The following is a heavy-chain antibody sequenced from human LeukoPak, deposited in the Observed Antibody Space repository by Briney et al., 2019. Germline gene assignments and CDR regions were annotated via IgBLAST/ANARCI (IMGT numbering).Heavy chain of an antibody. J-gene: IGHJ4*02. Sequence: ASVKVSCKASGYTFTSYYMHWVRQAPGQGLEWMGRINPNSGGTNYAQKFQGRVTMTRDTSISTAYMELRSLRSDDTAVYYCARGRYCSSTSCSPSFYFDFWGQGTLVTVSS. CDR3: ARGRYCSSTSCSPSFYFDF. D-gene: IGHD2-2*01. V-gene: IGHV1-2*06. CDR2: INPNSGGT. CDR1: GYTFTSYY.